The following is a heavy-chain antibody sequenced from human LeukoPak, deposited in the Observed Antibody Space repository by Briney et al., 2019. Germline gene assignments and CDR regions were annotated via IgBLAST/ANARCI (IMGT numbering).Heavy chain of an antibody. V-gene: IGHV4-39*07. J-gene: IGHJ6*03. CDR2: VYYSGTT. CDR1: GGSITSTNYY. D-gene: IGHD6-6*01. CDR3: ARLPRGSSPDYFYYYMDV. Sequence: SETLSLTCTVSGGSITSTNYYWPWIRQPPGKGPERIGSVYYSGTTYYNPSLMSRATVSVDTSKNQFSLKLSSVTAADTAVYYCARLPRGSSPDYFYYYMDVWGKGIMVTVSS.